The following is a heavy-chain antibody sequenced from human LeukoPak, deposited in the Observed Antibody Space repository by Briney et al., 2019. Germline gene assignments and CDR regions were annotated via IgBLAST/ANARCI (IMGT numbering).Heavy chain of an antibody. D-gene: IGHD3-22*01. CDR1: GFTFSDYG. Sequence: PGRPLRLSCAASGFTFSDYGMHWLRLAPGKGLEWGGVTSSDGRNQFYADSVKGRFTVSRDNSKNTLYLQLNSLTAEDTAVYYCARDNDPEYSSSPGWFDLWGQGTLVTVSS. CDR3: ARDNDPEYSSSPGWFDL. J-gene: IGHJ5*02. V-gene: IGHV3-30*06. CDR2: TSSDGRNQ.